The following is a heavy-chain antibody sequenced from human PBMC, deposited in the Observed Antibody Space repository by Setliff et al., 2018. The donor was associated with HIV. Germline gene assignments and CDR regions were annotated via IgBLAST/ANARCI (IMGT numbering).Heavy chain of an antibody. D-gene: IGHD6-19*01. CDR2: INHSGST. CDR3: ARRSGWSLDY. J-gene: IGHJ4*02. CDR1: GYSISSGYY. V-gene: IGHV4-38-2*01. Sequence: PSETLSLTCAVSGYSISSGYYWGWIRQPPGKGLEWIGEINHSGSTNYNPSLKSRVTISVDTSKNQFSLKLSSVIAADTAVYYCARRSGWSLDYWGQGTLVTVSS.